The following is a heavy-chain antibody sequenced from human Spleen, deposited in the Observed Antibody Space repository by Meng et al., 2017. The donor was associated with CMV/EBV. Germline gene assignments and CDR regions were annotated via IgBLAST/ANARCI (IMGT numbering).Heavy chain of an antibody. V-gene: IGHV4-31*02. J-gene: IGHJ5*02. CDR1: GASISSGGFS. CDR2: IYSDRRT. Sequence: SGASISSGGFSWNWIRQHAEKGLEWIGYIYSDRRTYYNPSLKSRLAISLDTPKNQFSLNLTSVTAADTAVYYCARGGYTSGSGWFAPWGQGTLVTVSS. D-gene: IGHD1-1*01. CDR3: ARGGYTSGSGWFAP.